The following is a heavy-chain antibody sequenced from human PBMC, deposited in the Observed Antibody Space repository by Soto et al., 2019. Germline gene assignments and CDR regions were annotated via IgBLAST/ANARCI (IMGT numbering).Heavy chain of an antibody. CDR2: IIPIFGTA. D-gene: IGHD3-3*01. CDR1: GGTFSSYA. J-gene: IGHJ6*02. CDR3: ARIRFLPPFAYYGMDV. V-gene: IGHV1-69*01. Sequence: QVQLVQSGAEVKKPGSSVKVSCKASGGTFSSYAISWVRQAPGQGLEWIGGIIPIFGTANYAQKFQGRVTITADESTSTAYMELSSLRSEDTAVYYCARIRFLPPFAYYGMDVWGQGTTVTVSS.